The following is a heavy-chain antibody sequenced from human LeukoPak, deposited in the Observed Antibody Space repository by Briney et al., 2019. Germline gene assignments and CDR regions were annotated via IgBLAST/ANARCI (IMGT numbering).Heavy chain of an antibody. V-gene: IGHV1-69*13. D-gene: IGHD3-10*01. CDR2: IIPIFGTA. CDR3: ARMASGSGSYPPFRYYYYYMDV. Sequence: SVKVSCKASGYTFTGYYMHWVRQAPGQGLEWMGGIIPIFGTANYAQKFQGRVTITADESTSTAYMELSSLRSEDTAVYYCARMASGSGSYPPFRYYYYYMDVWGKGTTVTISS. J-gene: IGHJ6*03. CDR1: GYTFTGYY.